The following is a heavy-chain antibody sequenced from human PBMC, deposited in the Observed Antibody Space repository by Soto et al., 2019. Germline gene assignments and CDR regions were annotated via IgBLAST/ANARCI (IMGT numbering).Heavy chain of an antibody. CDR1: GGSVSSGSYY. Sequence: SETLSLTCTVSGGSVSSGSYYWRWIRQPPGKGLEWIGYIYYSGSTNYNPSLKSRVTISVDTSKNQFSLKLSSVTAADTAVYYCARGQIGNFFPLEYYYYGMDVWGQGTTVT. CDR2: IYYSGST. CDR3: ARGQIGNFFPLEYYYYGMDV. J-gene: IGHJ6*02. V-gene: IGHV4-61*01. D-gene: IGHD4-4*01.